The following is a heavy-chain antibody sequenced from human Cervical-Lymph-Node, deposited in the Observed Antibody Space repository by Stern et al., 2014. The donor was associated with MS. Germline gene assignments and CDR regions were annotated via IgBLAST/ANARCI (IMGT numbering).Heavy chain of an antibody. CDR1: GFSLSTSGMC. D-gene: IGHD1-26*01. CDR2: MDWEDDK. J-gene: IGHJ4*02. CDR3: AGGVPGFDY. Sequence: QVTLRESGPALVKPTQTLTLTCTFSGFSLSTSGMCVSWIRQPPGKDLEWLALMDWEDDKYHSTSLKTRLAISKDTAKNQVGLTMTNMDPVDTATYYCAGGVPGFDYWGQGTLVTVSS. V-gene: IGHV2-70*01.